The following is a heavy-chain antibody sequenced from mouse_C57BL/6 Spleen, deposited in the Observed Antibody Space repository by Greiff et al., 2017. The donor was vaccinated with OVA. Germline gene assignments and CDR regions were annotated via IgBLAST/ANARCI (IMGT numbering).Heavy chain of an antibody. Sequence: QVQLQQPGAELVMPGASVKLSCKASGYTFTSYWMHWVKQRPGQGLEWIGEIDPSDSYTNYNQKFKGKSTVTVDKSSSTAYMQLSSLTSEDAAVYYCARREYSNYDYAMDYWGQGTSVTVSS. J-gene: IGHJ4*01. CDR3: ARREYSNYDYAMDY. D-gene: IGHD2-5*01. CDR1: GYTFTSYW. CDR2: IDPSDSYT. V-gene: IGHV1-69*01.